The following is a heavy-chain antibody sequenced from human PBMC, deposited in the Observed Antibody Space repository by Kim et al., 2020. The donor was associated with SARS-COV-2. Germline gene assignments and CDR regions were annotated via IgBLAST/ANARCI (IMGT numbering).Heavy chain of an antibody. V-gene: IGHV3-30*18. J-gene: IGHJ4*02. CDR3: AKDPDSSGYGDY. Sequence: GGSLRLSCAASGFNFSSYGMHWVRQAPGKGLEWVAVISYDGSNKYYADSVKGRFTISRDNSKNTLYLQMNSLRAEDTAVYYCAKDPDSSGYGDYWGQGTLVTVSS. CDR1: GFNFSSYG. CDR2: ISYDGSNK. D-gene: IGHD3-22*01.